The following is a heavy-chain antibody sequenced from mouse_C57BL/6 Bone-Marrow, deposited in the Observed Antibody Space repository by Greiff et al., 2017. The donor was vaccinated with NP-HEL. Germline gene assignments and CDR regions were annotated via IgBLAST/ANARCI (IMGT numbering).Heavy chain of an antibody. D-gene: IGHD1-1*01. J-gene: IGHJ3*01. V-gene: IGHV1-55*01. CDR1: GYTFTSYW. CDR3: AREPYYYGTLFAY. CDR2: IYPGSGST. Sequence: QVQLQQPGAELVKPGASVKMSCKASGYTFTSYWITWVKRRPGQGLEWIGDIYPGSGSTNYNEKFKSKATLTVDTSSSTAYMQLSSLTSEDSAVYYCAREPYYYGTLFAYWGQGTLVTVSA.